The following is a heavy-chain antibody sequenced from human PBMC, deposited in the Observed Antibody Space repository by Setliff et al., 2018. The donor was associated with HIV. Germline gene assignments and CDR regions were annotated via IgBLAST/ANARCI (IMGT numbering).Heavy chain of an antibody. Sequence: ASVKVSCKASGYTFTGYYMHWVRQAPGQGLEWMGRINPNSGGTNYAQKFQGRVTITRDTSRKTAYMELKRLTSDDTAVYYCARDGVWDEYYYYYMDVWGKGTTVTVSS. D-gene: IGHD3-16*01. J-gene: IGHJ6*03. CDR2: INPNSGGT. CDR1: GYTFTGYY. CDR3: ARDGVWDEYYYYYMDV. V-gene: IGHV1-2*06.